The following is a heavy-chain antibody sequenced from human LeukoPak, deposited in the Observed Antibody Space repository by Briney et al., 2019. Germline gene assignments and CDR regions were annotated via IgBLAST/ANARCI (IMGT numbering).Heavy chain of an antibody. V-gene: IGHV3-7*01. Sequence: GGSLRLSCAASGFTFSNYWMSWVRQAPGKGLEWVANIRQDGSEKYYVDSMRGRFTISRDKAKNSLYLQMSSLRAEDTALYYCARDWNPYYFDYWGRGTLVIVSS. CDR2: IRQDGSEK. CDR1: GFTFSNYW. J-gene: IGHJ4*02. CDR3: ARDWNPYYFDY. D-gene: IGHD1-1*01.